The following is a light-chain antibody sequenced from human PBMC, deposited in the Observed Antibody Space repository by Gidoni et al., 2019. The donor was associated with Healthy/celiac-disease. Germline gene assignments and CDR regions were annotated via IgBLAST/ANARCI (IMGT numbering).Light chain of an antibody. Sequence: DIQMTQSPSTLSASVGDRVTSTCQAHQSISSWLVWYQQKPGKAPKLLIYKASSLESGVPSRCSGSGAGTEFTLTISSLQPDDFATYYCQQYNSYPFTFGPGTKVDIK. J-gene: IGKJ3*01. CDR1: QSISSW. CDR3: QQYNSYPFT. CDR2: KAS. V-gene: IGKV1-5*03.